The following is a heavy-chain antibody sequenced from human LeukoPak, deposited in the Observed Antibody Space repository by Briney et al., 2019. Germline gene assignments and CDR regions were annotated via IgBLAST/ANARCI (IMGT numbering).Heavy chain of an antibody. D-gene: IGHD2-2*01. CDR1: GYSFTSYW. CDR3: ARHGAGVVIPTARRGDAFDI. V-gene: IGHV5-51*01. Sequence: GESLKISCKGSGYSFTSYWIGWVRQMPGKGLEWMGIIYPGDSDTRYSPSFQGQVTISADKSISTAYLQWSSLKASDTAMYYCARHGAGVVIPTARRGDAFDIWGQGTLVTVSS. CDR2: IYPGDSDT. J-gene: IGHJ3*02.